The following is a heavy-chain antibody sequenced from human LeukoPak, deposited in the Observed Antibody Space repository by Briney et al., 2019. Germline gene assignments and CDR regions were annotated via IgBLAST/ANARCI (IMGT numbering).Heavy chain of an antibody. CDR1: GGSISSYY. V-gene: IGHV4-59*01. CDR2: IYYNGST. CDR3: ARVGYSSGYYTFDY. D-gene: IGHD3-22*01. Sequence: SETLSLTCTVSGGSISSYYWSWIRQPPGKGLEWIGYIYYNGSTNYNPSLKSRVTISVDTSKNQFSLKLSSVTAADTAVYYCARVGYSSGYYTFDYWGQGTLVTVSS. J-gene: IGHJ4*02.